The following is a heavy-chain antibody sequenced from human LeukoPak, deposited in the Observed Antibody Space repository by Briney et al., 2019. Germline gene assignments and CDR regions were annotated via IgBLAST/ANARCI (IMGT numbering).Heavy chain of an antibody. CDR3: ARARAGLRYGMDV. J-gene: IGHJ6*02. Sequence: PSQTLSLTCTVSGGSISSGGYYWSWVRQHPGKGLEWIGYIYYSGSTYYNPSLKSRVTISVDTSKNQFSLKLSSVTAADTAVYYCARARAGLRYGMDVWGQGTTVTVSS. D-gene: IGHD2-21*01. CDR1: GGSISSGGYY. V-gene: IGHV4-31*03. CDR2: IYYSGST.